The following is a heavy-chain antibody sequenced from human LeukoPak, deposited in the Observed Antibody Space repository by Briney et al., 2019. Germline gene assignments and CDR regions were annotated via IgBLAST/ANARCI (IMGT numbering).Heavy chain of an antibody. Sequence: GGSLRLSCVASEFDFFSYGMQWVRQAPGKGLVWVSRIFSDGTTTSYADSVKGRFTISRDNAKNTLYLQMNSLRAEDTAVYYCARELPREVTLDFWAQGTLVTVSP. V-gene: IGHV3-74*01. J-gene: IGHJ4*01. CDR1: EFDFFSYG. D-gene: IGHD2-21*02. CDR2: IFSDGTTT. CDR3: ARELPREVTLDF.